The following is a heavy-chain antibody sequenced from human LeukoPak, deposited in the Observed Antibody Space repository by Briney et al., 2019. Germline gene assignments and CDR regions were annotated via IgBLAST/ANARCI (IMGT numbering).Heavy chain of an antibody. CDR3: ARDRDIVVRYGMDV. CDR2: IIPILGIA. J-gene: IGHJ6*02. Sequence: SVKVSCKASGGTFSSYAISWVRQAPGQGLEWMGRIIPILGIANYAQKFQGRVTITADKSTSTAYMELSSLRSDDTAVYYCARDRDIVVRYGMDVWGQGTTVTVSS. CDR1: GGTFSSYA. V-gene: IGHV1-69*04. D-gene: IGHD2-2*01.